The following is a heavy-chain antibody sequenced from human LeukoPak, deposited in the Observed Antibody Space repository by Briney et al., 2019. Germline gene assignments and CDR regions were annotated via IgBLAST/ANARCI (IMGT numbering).Heavy chain of an antibody. J-gene: IGHJ5*02. V-gene: IGHV3-53*01. Sequence: GGSLRLSCAASGFTVSSNYMSWVRQAPGKGLEWVSVIYSGGSTYYADSVKGRFTISRDNSENTLYLQMNSLRAGDTAVYYCASRPGDILTGYLEAWGQGTLVTVSS. CDR1: GFTVSSNY. CDR2: IYSGGST. CDR3: ASRPGDILTGYLEA. D-gene: IGHD3-9*01.